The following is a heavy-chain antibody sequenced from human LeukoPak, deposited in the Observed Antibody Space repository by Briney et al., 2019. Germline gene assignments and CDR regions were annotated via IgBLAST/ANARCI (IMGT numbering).Heavy chain of an antibody. CDR1: GFTFSSYS. CDR2: ISSSSYI. Sequence: PGGSVRLSCAASGFTFSSYSMNWVRQAPGKGLEWVSSISSSSYIYYADSVKGRFTISRDNAKNSLYLQMNSLRAEDTAVYYCARDLKPIAVAPHPFDYWGQGTLVTVSS. CDR3: ARDLKPIAVAPHPFDY. V-gene: IGHV3-21*01. D-gene: IGHD6-19*01. J-gene: IGHJ4*02.